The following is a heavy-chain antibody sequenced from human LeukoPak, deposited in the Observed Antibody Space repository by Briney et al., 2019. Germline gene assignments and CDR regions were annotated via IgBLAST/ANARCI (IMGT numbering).Heavy chain of an antibody. J-gene: IGHJ6*02. CDR3: AREDYTKGVYYYGMDV. Sequence: PGGSLRLSCAASGFTFSSYSMNWVRLAPGKGLEWVSYISSSSSTIYYADSVKGRFTISRDNAKNSLYLQMNSLRAEDTAVYYCAREDYTKGVYYYGMDVWGQGTTVTVSS. V-gene: IGHV3-48*01. CDR1: GFTFSSYS. CDR2: ISSSSSTI. D-gene: IGHD4-11*01.